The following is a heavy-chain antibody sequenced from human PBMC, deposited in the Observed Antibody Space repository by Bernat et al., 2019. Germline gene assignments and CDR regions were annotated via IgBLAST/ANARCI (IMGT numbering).Heavy chain of an antibody. V-gene: IGHV4-34*01. CDR2: INHSGST. D-gene: IGHD2-21*02. CDR3: AGGKGVVTAI. Sequence: QVQLQQWGAGLLKPSETLSLTCAVYGGSFSGYYWTWIRQPPGKGLEWIGEINHSGSTNYNPSLKSRVTISVDTSKNQFSLKLSSVTAADTAVYYCAGGKGVVTAIWGQGTLVTDSS. J-gene: IGHJ4*02. CDR1: GGSFSGYY.